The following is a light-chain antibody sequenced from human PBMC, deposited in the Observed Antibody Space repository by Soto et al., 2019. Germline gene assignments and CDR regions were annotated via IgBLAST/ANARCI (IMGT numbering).Light chain of an antibody. CDR2: GAS. CDR3: QHYGGSPPNT. Sequence: EIVLTQSPGSLSLSPGERATLSCRVSQSVSSNYLAWYQQKAGQAPRLLIYGASSRATGIPDRFSGSRSGTDFTLTISILEPEDFAVYYCQHYGGSPPNTFGQGTKLEIK. V-gene: IGKV3-20*01. CDR1: QSVSSNY. J-gene: IGKJ2*01.